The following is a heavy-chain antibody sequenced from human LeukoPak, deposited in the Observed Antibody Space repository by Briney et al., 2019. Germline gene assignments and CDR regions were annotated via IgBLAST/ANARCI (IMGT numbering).Heavy chain of an antibody. CDR2: FDPEDGET. V-gene: IGHV1-24*01. CDR1: GYTLTELS. D-gene: IGHD3-22*01. J-gene: IGHJ3*02. Sequence: ASVKVSCKVSGYTLTELSMHWVRQAPGKGLEWMGDFDPEDGETIYAQKFQGRVTMTEDTSTDTAYMELSSLRSEDTAVYYCAKGDYYDSSGYYYGVHAFDIWGQGTMVTVSS. CDR3: AKGDYYDSSGYYYGVHAFDI.